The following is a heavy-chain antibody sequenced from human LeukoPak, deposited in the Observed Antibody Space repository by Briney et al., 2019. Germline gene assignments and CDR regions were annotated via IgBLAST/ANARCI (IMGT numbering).Heavy chain of an antibody. Sequence: AGGSLRLSCAASGFTVSSNYMSWVRQAPGKGLEWVSVIYSGGSTYYADSVKGRFTISRDNSKNTLYLQMNSLRAEGTAVYYCARERYSDYGMDVWGQGTTVTVSS. J-gene: IGHJ6*02. CDR1: GFTVSSNY. CDR3: ARERYSDYGMDV. D-gene: IGHD4-11*01. V-gene: IGHV3-53*01. CDR2: IYSGGST.